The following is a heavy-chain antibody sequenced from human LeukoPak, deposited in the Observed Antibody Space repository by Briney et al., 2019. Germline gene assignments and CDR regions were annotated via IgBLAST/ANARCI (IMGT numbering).Heavy chain of an antibody. CDR3: ATGGRSGVAFES. Sequence: GGSLRLSCTASGFIASSNYMSWVRQAPGKGLEWVSLIYSGGSTYYADSMMGRSTISRDKSNNTLYLQMNSLRAEDTAVYYCATGGRSGVAFESWGQGTLVTVSS. J-gene: IGHJ4*02. CDR2: IYSGGST. CDR1: GFIASSNY. D-gene: IGHD2-15*01. V-gene: IGHV3-53*01.